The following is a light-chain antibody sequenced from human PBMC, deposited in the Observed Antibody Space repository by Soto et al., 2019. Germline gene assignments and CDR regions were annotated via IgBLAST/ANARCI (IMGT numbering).Light chain of an antibody. CDR1: QNINNY. V-gene: IGKV1-33*01. CDR2: DAS. Sequence: ESPKTKLPCSLSASVGDRVTITCQASQNINNYLNWYQQKPGRAPKLLIYDASNLEAGVPSRFRGSGSGTDFTFTISRLQPEDIATYYCQQYENRPTSGQGTRLAIK. J-gene: IGKJ5*01. CDR3: QQYENRPT.